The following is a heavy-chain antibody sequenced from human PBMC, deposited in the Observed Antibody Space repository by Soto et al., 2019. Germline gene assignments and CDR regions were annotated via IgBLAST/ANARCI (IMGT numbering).Heavy chain of an antibody. CDR3: VCDDNRRY. D-gene: IGHD1-1*01. CDR1: GFSFSTST. CDR2: IGRTGIDR. V-gene: IGHV3-21*01. J-gene: IGHJ4*02. Sequence: EVQLVESGGGLVKPGGSLRLSCAASGFSFSTSTMNWVRQGPGKGLEFVSSIGRTGIDRYYIDSVKGRFTISRDNAQNSLYLQMNSLRAEDTALYYCVCDDNRRYWGQGTLVTVSS.